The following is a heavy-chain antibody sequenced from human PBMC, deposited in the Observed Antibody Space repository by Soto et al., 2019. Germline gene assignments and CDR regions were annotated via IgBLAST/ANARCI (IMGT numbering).Heavy chain of an antibody. D-gene: IGHD1-26*01. V-gene: IGHV3-23*01. J-gene: IGHJ4*02. CDR3: VRDDVGVGIDY. CDR2: ISGSGDST. Sequence: GGSLRLSCAASGFTFSSYAVSWVRQAPGKGLEWVSGISGSGDSTYYADSVKGRFTISRDNAKNTVYLQMNSLRAEDTAVYYCVRDDVGVGIDYWGLGTLVTVSS. CDR1: GFTFSSYA.